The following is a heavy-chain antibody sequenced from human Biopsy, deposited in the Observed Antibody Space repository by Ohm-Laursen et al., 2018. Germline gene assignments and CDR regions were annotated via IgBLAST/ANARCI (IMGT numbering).Heavy chain of an antibody. Sequence: SETLSLTCLVSGGSISNNNYYWGWIRQPPGKGLEWIGSIFYRGSTHYKPSLKSRVNIPVDTSKNQFSLKLNSVTAADTAVYYCARDYDTSGYYYVSWGQGTLVTVSS. J-gene: IGHJ5*02. CDR1: GGSISNNNYY. D-gene: IGHD3-22*01. V-gene: IGHV4-39*01. CDR3: ARDYDTSGYYYVS. CDR2: IFYRGST.